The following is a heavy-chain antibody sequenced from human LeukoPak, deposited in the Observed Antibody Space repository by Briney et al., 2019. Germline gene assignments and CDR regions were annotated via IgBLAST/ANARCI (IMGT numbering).Heavy chain of an antibody. CDR1: GYSFTNYW. CDR3: ARRLSESNWRQGVGAFDI. CDR2: IYPGDSDT. Sequence: GESLKISCKGSGYSFTNYWIGWVRQMPGKGLEWMGIIYPGDSDTRYSPSFQGQVTISADKSISTAYLQWSSLKASDTAMYYYARRLSESNWRQGVGAFDIWGQGTMVTVSS. J-gene: IGHJ3*02. D-gene: IGHD1-20*01. V-gene: IGHV5-51*01.